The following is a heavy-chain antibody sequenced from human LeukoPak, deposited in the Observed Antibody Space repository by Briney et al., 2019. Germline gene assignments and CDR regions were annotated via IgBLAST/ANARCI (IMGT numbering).Heavy chain of an antibody. CDR2: ISSGSSYI. V-gene: IGHV3-21*01. Sequence: GGSLRLSCAASGFTFSSYSMNWVRQAPGKGLEWVSSISSGSSYIYYADSVKGRFTISRDNAKNSLYLQMNSLRAEDTAVYYCARGYGDYYFDYWGQGTLVTVSS. D-gene: IGHD5-18*01. CDR3: ARGYGDYYFDY. CDR1: GFTFSSYS. J-gene: IGHJ4*02.